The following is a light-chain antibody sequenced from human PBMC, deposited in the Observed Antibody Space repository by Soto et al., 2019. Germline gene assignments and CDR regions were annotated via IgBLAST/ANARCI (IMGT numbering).Light chain of an antibody. CDR3: QQRNDWWT. CDR1: KSLSSH. CDR2: DAS. Sequence: PGERATLSCTASKSLSSHLAWYQQKPGQPPRLLIYDASTRATGIPARFSGRGSGTDFTLTISSLEPEDSAVYYCQQRNDWWTFGPGTKVEIK. J-gene: IGKJ1*01. V-gene: IGKV3-11*01.